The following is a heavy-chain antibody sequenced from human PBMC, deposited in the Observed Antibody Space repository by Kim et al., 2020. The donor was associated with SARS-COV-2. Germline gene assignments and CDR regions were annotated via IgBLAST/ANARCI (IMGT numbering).Heavy chain of an antibody. D-gene: IGHD3-22*01. Sequence: SETLSLTCTVSGGSISSGGYYWSWIRQHPGKGLEWIGYIYYSGSTYYNPSLKSRVTISVDTSKNQFSLKLSSVTAADTAVYYCARGPQHYYDSSGYLDYWGQGTLVTVSS. CDR3: ARGPQHYYDSSGYLDY. CDR1: GGSISSGGYY. J-gene: IGHJ4*02. CDR2: IYYSGST. V-gene: IGHV4-31*03.